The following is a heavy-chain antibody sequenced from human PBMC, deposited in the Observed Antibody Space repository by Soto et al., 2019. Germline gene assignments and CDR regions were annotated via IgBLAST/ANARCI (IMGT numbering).Heavy chain of an antibody. CDR1: GDSISSYY. V-gene: IGHV4-59*01. D-gene: IGHD2-15*01. CDR3: ARGRVHGGSCYFAY. CDR2: IYYSGST. J-gene: IGHJ4*02. Sequence: SETLSLTCTVSGDSISSYYWSWIRQPPGKGLERIGYIYYSGSTNYNPSLKSRVTISLDTSKRQFSLKLSSVTAADTAVYYCARGRVHGGSCYFAYWGQGTLVTVSS.